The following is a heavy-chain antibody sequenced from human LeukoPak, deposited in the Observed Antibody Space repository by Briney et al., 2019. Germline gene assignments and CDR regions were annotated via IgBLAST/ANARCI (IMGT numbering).Heavy chain of an antibody. D-gene: IGHD4-17*01. J-gene: IGHJ6*03. Sequence: PSETLSLTCTVSDGSISSGSYYWSWIRQPAGKGLEWIGRIYTSGSTNYNPSLKSRVTMSVDTSKNQFSLKLSSVTAADTAVYYCARVELDYGDYTYYYYMDVWGKGTTVTVSS. V-gene: IGHV4-61*02. CDR3: ARVELDYGDYTYYYYMDV. CDR2: IYTSGST. CDR1: DGSISSGSYY.